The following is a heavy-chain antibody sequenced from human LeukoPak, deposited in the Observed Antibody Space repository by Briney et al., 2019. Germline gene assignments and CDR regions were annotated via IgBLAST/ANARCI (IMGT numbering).Heavy chain of an antibody. J-gene: IGHJ4*02. CDR2: ISSSSSTI. Sequence: VGSLRLSCAASGFAFSSYSMNGVRQAPGKGLEWLSYISSSSSTIYYADSVKGRFTISRDNAKNSIYLQMNSLRDEDTAVYYCARTGGFDYWGQGTLVTVSS. V-gene: IGHV3-48*02. CDR3: ARTGGFDY. D-gene: IGHD1-1*01. CDR1: GFAFSSYS.